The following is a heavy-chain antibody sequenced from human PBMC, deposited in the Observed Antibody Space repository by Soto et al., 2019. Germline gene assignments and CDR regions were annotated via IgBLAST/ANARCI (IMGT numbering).Heavy chain of an antibody. CDR3: VIPAATDPY. CDR2: VNPSGVTK. V-gene: IGHV3-23*01. D-gene: IGHD2-2*01. J-gene: IGHJ4*02. CDR1: GFSFSSYA. Sequence: EVQLLEFGGGLVQPGGSLRLSCAASGFSFSSYAMTWVRQAPGKGLEWVSGVNPSGVTKYYADSVKGRFTISRDNSKNTLYLQMNSLRAEDTAVYYCVIPAATDPYWGQGTLVTVSS.